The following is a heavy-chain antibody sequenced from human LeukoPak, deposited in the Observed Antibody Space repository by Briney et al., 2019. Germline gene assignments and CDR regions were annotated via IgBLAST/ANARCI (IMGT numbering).Heavy chain of an antibody. CDR2: IWHDGSNT. V-gene: IGHV3-33*01. Sequence: PGGSLRLSCAASGFTFNTYGMNWVRQAPGKGLEWAAVIWHDGSNTHYADSVKGRFTISRDNSKNTLYLQMNSLRAEDTAVYYCARDDYGDLRDWGQGTLVTVSS. D-gene: IGHD4-17*01. CDR3: ARDDYGDLRD. J-gene: IGHJ4*02. CDR1: GFTFNTYG.